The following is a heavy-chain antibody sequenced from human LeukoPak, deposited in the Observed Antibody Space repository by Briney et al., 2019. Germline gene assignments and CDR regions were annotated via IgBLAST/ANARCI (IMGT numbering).Heavy chain of an antibody. CDR1: GFTFSSYA. CDR3: AKTPRSGGWPTHFDY. Sequence: GGSLRLSCAASGFTFSSYAMSWVRQAPGKGLEWVSAISGSGGSTYYADSVKGRFTISRDNSKNTLYLQMNSLRAEDTAVYYCAKTPRSGGWPTHFDYWGQGTLVTVSS. D-gene: IGHD3-16*01. V-gene: IGHV3-23*01. J-gene: IGHJ4*02. CDR2: ISGSGGST.